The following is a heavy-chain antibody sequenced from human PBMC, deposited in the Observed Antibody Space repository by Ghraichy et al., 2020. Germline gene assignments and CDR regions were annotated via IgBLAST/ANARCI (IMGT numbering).Heavy chain of an antibody. D-gene: IGHD6-19*01. V-gene: IGHV4-34*01. J-gene: IGHJ4*02. CDR1: GGSFSGYY. Sequence: GSPRLSCAVYGGSFSGYYWSWIRQPPGKGLEWIGEINHSGSTNYNPSLKRRVTISVDTSKNQFSLKLSSVTAADTAVYYCARGHGYSSPGDYWDQGTLVTVSS. CDR3: ARGHGYSSPGDY. CDR2: INHSGST.